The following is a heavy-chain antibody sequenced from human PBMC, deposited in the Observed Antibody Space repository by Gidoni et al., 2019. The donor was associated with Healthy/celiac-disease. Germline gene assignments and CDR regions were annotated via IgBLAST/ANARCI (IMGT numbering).Heavy chain of an antibody. CDR3: AKDMDHSGDSSGYPDY. CDR1: GSTFAAYT. J-gene: IGHJ4*02. CDR2: ISWDGGST. D-gene: IGHD3-22*01. V-gene: IGHV3-43*01. Sequence: EVQLVESGGVVVQPGGSLRLSCAASGSTFAAYTMHWVRQAPGKGLEWVSLISWDGGSTYYADSVKGRFTISRDNSKNSLYLQMNSLRTEDTALYYCAKDMDHSGDSSGYPDYWGQGTLVTVSS.